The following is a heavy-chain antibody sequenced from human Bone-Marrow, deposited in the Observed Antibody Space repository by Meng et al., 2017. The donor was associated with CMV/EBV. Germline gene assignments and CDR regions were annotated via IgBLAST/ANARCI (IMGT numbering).Heavy chain of an antibody. V-gene: IGHV3-30*02. CDR1: FIFNTYG. Sequence: FIFNTYGMNWVRQDAGKGLEWVAFVNSDGSEEYYDASVEGRFTISRDNSRNMVYLQMSSLRSDDTAVYFCAKDGPTPNSVTCLFDYWGQGTLVTVSS. J-gene: IGHJ4*02. D-gene: IGHD5/OR15-5a*01. CDR3: AKDGPTPNSVTCLFDY. CDR2: VNSDGSEE.